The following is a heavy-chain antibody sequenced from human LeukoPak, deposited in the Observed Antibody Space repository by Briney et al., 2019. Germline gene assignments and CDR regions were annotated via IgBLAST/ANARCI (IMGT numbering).Heavy chain of an antibody. J-gene: IGHJ5*02. CDR3: ARLYIGGYSRSTNYNWFDP. Sequence: PSEPLSLTCAVYGGSFSGYYWRWIRQPPRKGLEWIGEIKPSGSTNYNPSIKSRVTISVDTSKNQFSLNLTSVTAADTAVYYCARLYIGGYSRSTNYNWFDPWGQGTLVTVSS. CDR2: IKPSGST. V-gene: IGHV4-34*01. D-gene: IGHD6-13*01. CDR1: GGSFSGYY.